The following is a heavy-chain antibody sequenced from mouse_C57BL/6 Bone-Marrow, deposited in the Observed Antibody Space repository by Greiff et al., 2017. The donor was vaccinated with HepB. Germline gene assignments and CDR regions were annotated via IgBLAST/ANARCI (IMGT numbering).Heavy chain of an antibody. Sequence: QVQLQHPGAELVRPGSSVKLSCKASGYTFTSYWMHWVKQRPIQGLEWIGNIDPSDSETHYNQKFKDKATLTVDKSSSTAYMQLSSLTSEDSAVYYCERKSTTVVDWYFDVWGTGTTVTVSS. CDR3: ERKSTTVVDWYFDV. CDR1: GYTFTSYW. J-gene: IGHJ1*03. CDR2: IDPSDSET. D-gene: IGHD1-1*01. V-gene: IGHV1-52*01.